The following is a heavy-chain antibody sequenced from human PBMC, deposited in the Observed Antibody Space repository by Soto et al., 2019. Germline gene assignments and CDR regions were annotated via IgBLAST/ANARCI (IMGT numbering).Heavy chain of an antibody. J-gene: IGHJ6*02. V-gene: IGHV3-30*18. Sequence: GGSLRLSCAASGFTFSSYGMHWVRQAPGKGLEWVAVISYDGSNKYYADSVKGRFTISRDNSKNTLYLQMNSLRAEDTAVYYCAKDHPPAGQQLVGEYYGMDVWGQGTTVTVSS. CDR2: ISYDGSNK. CDR3: AKDHPPAGQQLVGEYYGMDV. D-gene: IGHD6-13*01. CDR1: GFTFSSYG.